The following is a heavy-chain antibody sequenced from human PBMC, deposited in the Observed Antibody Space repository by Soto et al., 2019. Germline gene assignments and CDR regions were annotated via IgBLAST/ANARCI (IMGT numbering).Heavy chain of an antibody. D-gene: IGHD1-1*01. CDR1: GYGFTTYG. J-gene: IGHJ4*02. V-gene: IGHV1-18*01. CDR3: ARGRYGDY. CDR2: ISAHNGNT. Sequence: QVHLVQSGAEVKKPGASVKVSCKGSGYGFTTYGITWVRQAPGQGLEWMAWISAHNGNTNYAQKVQGRVTVTRDTSTRPAYMELRSLRYDDTAVYYCARGRYGDYWGQGALVTVSS.